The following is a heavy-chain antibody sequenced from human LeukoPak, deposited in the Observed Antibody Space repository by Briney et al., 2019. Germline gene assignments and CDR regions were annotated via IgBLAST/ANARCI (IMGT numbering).Heavy chain of an antibody. D-gene: IGHD6-19*01. CDR1: GGTFSSYA. V-gene: IGHV1-69*06. CDR3: ATAKYSSGWYGAFDI. J-gene: IGHJ3*02. CDR2: IIPIFGTA. Sequence: SVKVSCKASGGTFSSYAISWVRQAPGQGLEWMGGIIPIFGTANYAQKFQGRVTITADKSTSTAYMELSSLRSEDAAVYYCATAKYSSGWYGAFDIWGQGTMVTVSS.